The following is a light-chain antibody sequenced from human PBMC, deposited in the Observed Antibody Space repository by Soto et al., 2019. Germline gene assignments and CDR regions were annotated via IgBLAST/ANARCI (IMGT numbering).Light chain of an antibody. CDR3: SSYAGSNTPYV. V-gene: IGLV2-8*01. CDR1: SSDVGGYNY. CDR2: EVN. J-gene: IGLJ1*01. Sequence: QSVLTQPASVSGSPGQSVTISCTGTSSDVGGYNYVSWYQHHPGNAPKLMIYEVNKRASGVPDRFSGSKSGNTASLTVSGLXAEDEADYYCSSYAGSNTPYVFGTGTKVTVL.